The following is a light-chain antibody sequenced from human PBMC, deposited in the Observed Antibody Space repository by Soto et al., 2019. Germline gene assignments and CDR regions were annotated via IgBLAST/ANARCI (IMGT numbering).Light chain of an antibody. CDR3: QQSYIIPIT. V-gene: IGKV1-39*01. CDR2: GAS. J-gene: IGKJ5*01. Sequence: IHMTQSPSSLSASVLDIVTITCLASQTITIFLNWYQQKPGKAPKLLIYGASNLQSGVPSRFSGSGSGTDFTLTISSLQPEDFATYYCQQSYIIPITFGQGTRLEIK. CDR1: QTITIF.